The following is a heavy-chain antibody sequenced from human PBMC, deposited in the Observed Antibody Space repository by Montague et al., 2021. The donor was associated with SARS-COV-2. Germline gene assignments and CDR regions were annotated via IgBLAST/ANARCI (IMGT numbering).Heavy chain of an antibody. D-gene: IGHD6-19*01. CDR1: GDSISHSSYY. CDR2: IYYSGST. J-gene: IGHJ4*02. Sequence: SETLSLTCTVSGDSISHSSYYWGWIRQPPGKGLEWIGSIYYSGSTYSNPSLKSRVTISVDTSKNQVSLKLNSVTAADTAVYYCARVRQWLVPFDYWGQGTLVTVSS. CDR3: ARVRQWLVPFDY. V-gene: IGHV4-39*07.